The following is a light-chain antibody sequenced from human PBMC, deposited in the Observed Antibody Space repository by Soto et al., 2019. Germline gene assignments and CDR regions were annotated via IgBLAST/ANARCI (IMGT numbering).Light chain of an antibody. CDR3: QQYKSPST. CDR1: QTISSW. Sequence: QVSLSPSAVSGKKGDRVTITCRASQTISSWLAWYQQKPGKAPNLLINKASSLQSEVPSRFSGSGSGTEFTLTITSLQPDDFGVYYCQQYKSPSTFGQGGKVAIK. CDR2: KAS. V-gene: IGKV1-5*03. J-gene: IGKJ1*01.